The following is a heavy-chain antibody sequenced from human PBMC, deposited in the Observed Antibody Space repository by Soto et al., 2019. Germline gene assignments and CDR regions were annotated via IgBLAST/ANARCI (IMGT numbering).Heavy chain of an antibody. CDR2: INEDSSYI. V-gene: IGHV3-21*02. CDR3: VRDFGWYFRSGYMDV. J-gene: IGHJ6*03. CDR1: GFDFSSYS. D-gene: IGHD3-3*01. Sequence: EVQLVESGGGLVKPGGSLRLSCAASGFDFSSYSMNWVRQAPGKGLEWVSSINEDSSYIYYAHSLRGRFTISRDNAKESLSLQMNSLRAADTAVYYCVRDFGWYFRSGYMDVWGDGATVTVSS.